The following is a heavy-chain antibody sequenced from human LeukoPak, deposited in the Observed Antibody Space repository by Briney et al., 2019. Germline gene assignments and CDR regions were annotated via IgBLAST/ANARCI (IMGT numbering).Heavy chain of an antibody. CDR1: GFTFRSYE. V-gene: IGHV3-74*01. CDR2: MNSDGTKT. Sequence: PGGSLRLSCAASGFTFRSYEMHWVRLAPGKGLTSVSRMNSDGTKTDYADSVKGRFTISRDNSKNTMYLQMNSLRAEDTAIYYCASLDPFDYWGQGTLVTVSS. J-gene: IGHJ4*02. CDR3: ASLDPFDY.